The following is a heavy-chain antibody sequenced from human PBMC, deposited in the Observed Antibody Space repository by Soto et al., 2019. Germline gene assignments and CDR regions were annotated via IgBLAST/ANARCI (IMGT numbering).Heavy chain of an antibody. CDR1: GYTFTSYG. J-gene: IGHJ4*02. Sequence: GASVKVSCKASGYTFTSYGISWVRQAPGQGLEWMGWISAYNGNTNYAQKLQGRVTMTTDTSTSTAYMELRSLRSDDTAVYYCARLGLRYYDSSGYYPPSYWGQGTLVTVSS. V-gene: IGHV1-18*01. CDR3: ARLGLRYYDSSGYYPPSY. D-gene: IGHD3-22*01. CDR2: ISAYNGNT.